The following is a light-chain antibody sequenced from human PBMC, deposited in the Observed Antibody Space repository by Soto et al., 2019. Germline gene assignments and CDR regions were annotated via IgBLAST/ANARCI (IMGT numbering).Light chain of an antibody. CDR3: QQSYSTPWT. V-gene: IGKV1-39*01. CDR1: QSISSY. J-gene: IGKJ1*01. CDR2: AAS. Sequence: DIQMTQSPSSLSASVGDRVTITCRASQSISSYLNWYQQKPGKAPKLLIYAASSSQSGVPSRFSGSGSGTDFTLTISSLRPEDFATYYCQQSYSTPWTFGQGTKV.